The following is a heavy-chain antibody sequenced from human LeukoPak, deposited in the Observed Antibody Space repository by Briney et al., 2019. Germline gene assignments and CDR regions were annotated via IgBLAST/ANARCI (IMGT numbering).Heavy chain of an antibody. Sequence: GGSLRLSCAASGFTFSSYWMHWVRQAPGKGLVWVSRINGDGSSTNYADSVKGRFAISRDNSKNTLYLQMNSLRAEDTAVYYCARELERTLDYWGQGTLVTVSS. CDR1: GFTFSSYW. CDR3: ARELERTLDY. V-gene: IGHV3-74*01. D-gene: IGHD1-1*01. CDR2: INGDGSST. J-gene: IGHJ4*02.